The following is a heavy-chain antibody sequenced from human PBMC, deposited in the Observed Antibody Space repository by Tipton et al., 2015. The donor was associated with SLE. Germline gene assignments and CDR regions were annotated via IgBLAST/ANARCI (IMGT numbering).Heavy chain of an antibody. J-gene: IGHJ4*02. Sequence: SLRLSCAASGFSFTTYGMNWIRQTPGKGLEWVSAITAGGNSKDYADSVKGRFTISRDNAKNSLYLQMNSLRAEDTAVYYCARSGGAGDLEYWGQGTLVTVSS. D-gene: IGHD3-16*01. V-gene: IGHV3-21*01. CDR2: ITAGGNSK. CDR1: GFSFTTYG. CDR3: ARSGGAGDLEY.